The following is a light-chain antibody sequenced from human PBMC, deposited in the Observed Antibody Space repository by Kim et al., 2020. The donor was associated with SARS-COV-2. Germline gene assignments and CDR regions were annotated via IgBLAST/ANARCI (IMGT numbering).Light chain of an antibody. J-gene: IGKJ1*01. CDR2: ATS. CDR1: SSS. Sequence: SSSLAWYQQTPGKAPRLLVYATSKLANGVPSRFSGSGSGTDYVLTITSLQPGDFATYYCQQYYSPPWTFGRGTKVDIK. CDR3: QQYYSPPWT. V-gene: IGKV1-NL1*01.